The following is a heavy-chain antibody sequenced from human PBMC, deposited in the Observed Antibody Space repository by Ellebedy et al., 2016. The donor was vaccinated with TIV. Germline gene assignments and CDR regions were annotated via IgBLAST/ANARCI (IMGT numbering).Heavy chain of an antibody. J-gene: IGHJ4*02. V-gene: IGHV3-21*01. CDR2: ISTSSSHI. D-gene: IGHD1-20*01. CDR1: GFTFTDYA. Sequence: PGGSLRLSCAASGFTFTDYAMNRVRQAPGKGLEWVSSISTSSSHIFQADSVKGRFTISRDDAQNSLYLQMNSLTAEDTAFYYCAKDPITPASFVYFDYWGQGTLVTVSS. CDR3: AKDPITPASFVYFDY.